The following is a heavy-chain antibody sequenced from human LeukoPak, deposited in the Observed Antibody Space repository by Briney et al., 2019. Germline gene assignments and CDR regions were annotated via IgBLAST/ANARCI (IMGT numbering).Heavy chain of an antibody. CDR1: GFTFSNYN. CDR2: ISSSSSYI. V-gene: IGHV3-21*01. CDR3: ARAARSPNSGYYFDY. J-gene: IGHJ4*02. D-gene: IGHD2-2*01. Sequence: GGSLRLSCAASGFTFSNYNMNWVRQAPGKGLEWVSSISSSSSYIYYADSVKGRFTISRDNAKNSLYLQMNSLRAEDTAVYYCARAARSPNSGYYFDYWGQGTLVTVSS.